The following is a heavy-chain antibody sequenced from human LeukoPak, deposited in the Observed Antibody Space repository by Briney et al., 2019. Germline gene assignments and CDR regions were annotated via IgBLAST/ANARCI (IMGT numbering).Heavy chain of an antibody. CDR1: GGSISSSSYY. V-gene: IGHV4-39*01. CDR3: ARKYYGSGSYYKDINFDY. Sequence: PSETLSLTCTVSGGSISSSSYYWGWVRLPPGKGLEWIGCIYYSGSTYYNPSLKSRVTISVHTSQNQFSLKLSSVTAADTAVYYCARKYYGSGSYYKDINFDYWGQGTLVTVSS. CDR2: IYYSGST. D-gene: IGHD3-10*01. J-gene: IGHJ4*02.